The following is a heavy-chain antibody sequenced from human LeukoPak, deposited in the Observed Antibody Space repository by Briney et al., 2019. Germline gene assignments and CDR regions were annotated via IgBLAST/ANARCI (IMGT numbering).Heavy chain of an antibody. CDR1: GYTFTSYG. D-gene: IGHD2-2*01. Sequence: ASVKVSCKASGYTFTSYGISWVRQAPGQGLEWMGWISAYNGKTNYAQKLQGRVTMTTDTPTSTAHTELRGMRSDATPAYYCVRGGVTSNYFDYWGQGTLVTVSS. CDR3: VRGGVTSNYFDY. V-gene: IGHV1-18*01. J-gene: IGHJ4*02. CDR2: ISAYNGKT.